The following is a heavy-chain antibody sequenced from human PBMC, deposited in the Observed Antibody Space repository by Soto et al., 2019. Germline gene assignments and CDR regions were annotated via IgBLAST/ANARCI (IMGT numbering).Heavy chain of an antibody. D-gene: IGHD3-16*01. V-gene: IGHV4-59*01. Sequence: QVQLQESGPGLVKPSETLSLTCTVSGGSISTYFWTWIRQPPGKGLEWIGYIYYSGSTNYNPSLNSRVTISVDTSKNQFSLKLSSVTAADTAVYFCARDLGDYAEPGYYYYMDVWGKGTTVTVSS. CDR1: GGSISTYF. J-gene: IGHJ6*03. CDR3: ARDLGDYAEPGYYYYMDV. CDR2: IYYSGST.